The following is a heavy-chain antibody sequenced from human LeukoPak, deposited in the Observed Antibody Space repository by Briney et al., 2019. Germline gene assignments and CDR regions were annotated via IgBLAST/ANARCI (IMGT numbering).Heavy chain of an antibody. CDR3: ARDRRDGYNNPLAFDI. Sequence: SVKVSCKAAGGTFSSYAISWVRQAPGQGLEWMEGIIPIFGTANYAQKFQGRVTITTDESTSTAYMELSSLRSEDTAVYYCARDRRDGYNNPLAFDIWGQGTMVTVSS. V-gene: IGHV1-69*05. D-gene: IGHD5-24*01. J-gene: IGHJ3*02. CDR1: GGTFSSYA. CDR2: IIPIFGTA.